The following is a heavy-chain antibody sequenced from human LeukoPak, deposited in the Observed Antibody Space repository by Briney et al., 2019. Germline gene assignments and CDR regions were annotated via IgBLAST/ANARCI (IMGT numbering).Heavy chain of an antibody. Sequence: GGSLRLSCAASGFTFSSYSMNWVRQAPGKGLEWVSSISSSSSYIYYADSVKGRFTISRDNAKNSLYLQMNSLRAEDTAVYYCARDYCSSTSCYFDCWGQGTLVTVSS. CDR1: GFTFSSYS. J-gene: IGHJ4*02. D-gene: IGHD2-2*01. CDR3: ARDYCSSTSCYFDC. V-gene: IGHV3-21*01. CDR2: ISSSSSYI.